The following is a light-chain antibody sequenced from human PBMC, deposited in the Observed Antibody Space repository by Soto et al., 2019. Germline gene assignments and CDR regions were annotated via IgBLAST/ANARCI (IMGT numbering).Light chain of an antibody. CDR1: QSVSSD. Sequence: EIVMTQSPATLSVSPGERATLSCRASQSVSSDLAWYQQKPGQAPRLLIYGASTRATGIPARFSGSGSGTEFTLTISSLQSEDFAVYYCQQYNIYPWTFGQGTKLEIK. J-gene: IGKJ1*01. V-gene: IGKV3-15*01. CDR3: QQYNIYPWT. CDR2: GAS.